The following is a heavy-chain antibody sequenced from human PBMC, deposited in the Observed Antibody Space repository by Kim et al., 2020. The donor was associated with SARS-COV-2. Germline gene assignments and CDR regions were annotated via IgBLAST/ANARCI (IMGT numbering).Heavy chain of an antibody. D-gene: IGHD3-3*01. CDR3: ARGVTYYDFWSGSDY. CDR1: GGSFSGYY. J-gene: IGHJ4*02. CDR2: INHSVST. V-gene: IGHV4-34*01. Sequence: SETLSLTCAVYGGSFSGYYWSWIRQPPGKGLEWIGEINHSVSTNYNPSLKSRVTISVDTSKNQFSLKLSSVTAADTAVYYCARGVTYYDFWSGSDYWGQGTLVTVSS.